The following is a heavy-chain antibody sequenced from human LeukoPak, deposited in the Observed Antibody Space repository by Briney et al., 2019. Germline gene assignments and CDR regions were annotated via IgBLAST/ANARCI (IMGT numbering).Heavy chain of an antibody. J-gene: IGHJ4*02. Sequence: GGSLRLSCAASGFTFSSYSMNWVRQAPGKGLEWVSYISSSSSTIYYADSVKGRFTISRDNAKNSLYLQMNSLRAEDTAVYYCASGGSWYLFDYWGQGTLVTVSS. CDR3: ASGGSWYLFDY. CDR2: ISSSSSTI. CDR1: GFTFSSYS. V-gene: IGHV3-48*04. D-gene: IGHD6-13*01.